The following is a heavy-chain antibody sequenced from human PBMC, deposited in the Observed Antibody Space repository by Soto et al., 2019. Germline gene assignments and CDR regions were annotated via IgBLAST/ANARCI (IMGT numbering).Heavy chain of an antibody. D-gene: IGHD2-15*01. CDR2: IYNSGSN. J-gene: IGHJ5*02. Sequence: PSETMSLTCSVSAGSIRSFSWSWIRQPPGRGLEWIGYIYNSGSNNYNPSLKRRATIPVETPHNQCSLTLTSVTAADSAVYYGARFHKYSEANWFHPWGQGTLVTVSS. CDR1: AGSIRSFS. V-gene: IGHV4-4*09. CDR3: ARFHKYSEANWFHP.